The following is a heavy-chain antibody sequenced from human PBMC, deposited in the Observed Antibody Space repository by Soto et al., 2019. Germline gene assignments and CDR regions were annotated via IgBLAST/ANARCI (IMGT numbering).Heavy chain of an antibody. CDR2: IYYSGST. CDR1: GGSISSYY. D-gene: IGHD1-26*01. CDR3: ARERSGGIVGARGSFDI. J-gene: IGHJ3*02. Sequence: QVQLQESGPGLVKPSETLSLTCTVSGGSISSYYWSWIRQPPGKGLEWIGYIYYSGSTNYNPSLKSRVTISVDTSKNQFSLKLSSVTAADTAVYYCARERSGGIVGARGSFDIWGQGTMVTVSS. V-gene: IGHV4-59*01.